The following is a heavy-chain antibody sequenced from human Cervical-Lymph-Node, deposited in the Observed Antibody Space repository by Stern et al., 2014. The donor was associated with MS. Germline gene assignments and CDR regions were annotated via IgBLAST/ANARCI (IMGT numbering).Heavy chain of an antibody. Sequence: ITLKESGPTLVKPTQTLTLTCTFSGFSLSTSGVGVGWIRQPPGKALEWLAFIYWDDSKRHSPSLKNRLTITKDTSKNQVVLTMNNMDPVDTATFYCATHAPGVVPAALDYWGQGTLVTVS. D-gene: IGHD2-2*01. V-gene: IGHV2-5*02. CDR3: ATHAPGVVPAALDY. CDR1: GFSLSTSGVG. J-gene: IGHJ4*02. CDR2: IYWDDSK.